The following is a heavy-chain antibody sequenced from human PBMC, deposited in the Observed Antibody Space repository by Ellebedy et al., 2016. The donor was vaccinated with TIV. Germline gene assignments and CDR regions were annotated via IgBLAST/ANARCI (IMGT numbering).Heavy chain of an antibody. CDR1: GFTFDDYG. D-gene: IGHD3-10*01. J-gene: IGHJ4*02. CDR2: INPEETTT. V-gene: IGHV3-74*01. Sequence: GESLKISCAASGFTFDDYGMHWVRQAPGKGLVWVSRINPEETTTNYADSVRGRFAISRDIAKNTVYLQMNSLRVEDTAVYYCVRDLHGYNAQWGQGTLVTVSS. CDR3: VRDLHGYNAQ.